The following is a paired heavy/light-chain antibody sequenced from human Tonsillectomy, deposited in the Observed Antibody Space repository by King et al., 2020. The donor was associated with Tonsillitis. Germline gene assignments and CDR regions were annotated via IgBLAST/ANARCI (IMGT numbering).Heavy chain of an antibody. CDR1: GFNFRTYS. CDR3: ARDKVAVVVPGDYDFYYAMDV. CDR2: ISSSGRMK. D-gene: IGHD3-22*01. V-gene: IGHV3-21*01. Sequence: EVLLVESGGGLVRPGGFLRLSCAASGFNFRTYSMNWVRQAPGKGLEWVSSISSSGRMKYYRDSVKGRFTISRDNAKNSLYLEMSSLTAEDTAVYFCARDKVAVVVPGDYDFYYAMDVWGQGTTVTVSS. J-gene: IGHJ6*02.
Light chain of an antibody. J-gene: IGLJ2*01. CDR2: ENN. CDR1: RSNIGNNY. CDR3: GTWDSSLSAAV. Sequence: QSVLTQPPSVSAAPGQRVTFSCSGSRSNIGNNYVSWYQHLPGTAPKLLIYENNKRPSGIPDRFSGSKSGSSATLHITGLQTGDEADYYCGTWDSSLSAAVFGGGTKVTVL. V-gene: IGLV1-51*02.